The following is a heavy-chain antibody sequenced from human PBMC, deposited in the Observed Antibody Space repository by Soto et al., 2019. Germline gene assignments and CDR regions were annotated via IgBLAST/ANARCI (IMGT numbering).Heavy chain of an antibody. J-gene: IGHJ4*02. D-gene: IGHD5-18*01. CDR2: SYPGDSET. V-gene: IGHV5-51*01. CDR3: ERGAYTYGVLYLDY. Sequence: GGALEIYWRCSGCSFSNYWLALVRHMPGKGLEGMGLSYPGDSETRNSPSFPGHVTLSAEKSVTTDYLQWSSLKASDTAISYCERGAYTYGVLYLDYWGRGTLVTVS. CDR1: GCSFSNYW.